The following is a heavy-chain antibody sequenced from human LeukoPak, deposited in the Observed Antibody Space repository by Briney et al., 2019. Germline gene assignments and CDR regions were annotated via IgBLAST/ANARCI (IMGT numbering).Heavy chain of an antibody. Sequence: GASVKVSCTASGYTFTGYYMHWVRQAPGQGLEWMGWINPNSGGTNYAQKFQGRVTMTRDTSISTAYMELSRLRSDDTAVYYCARLGIVVVPAAMRHNWFDPWGQGTLVTVSS. CDR1: GYTFTGYY. J-gene: IGHJ5*02. CDR2: INPNSGGT. D-gene: IGHD2-2*03. V-gene: IGHV1-2*02. CDR3: ARLGIVVVPAAMRHNWFDP.